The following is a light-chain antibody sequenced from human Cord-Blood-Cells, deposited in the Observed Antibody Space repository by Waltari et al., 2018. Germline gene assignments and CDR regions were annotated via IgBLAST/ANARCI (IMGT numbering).Light chain of an antibody. CDR2: RNN. J-gene: IGLJ3*02. V-gene: IGLV1-47*01. CDR1: SSNLGSNY. CDR3: AAWDDSLSGWV. Sequence: QSVLTQPPSASGTPGQRVTISFSGSSSNLGSNYVYWYQQLPGTAPKLLIYRNNQRPSGVPDRFSGSKSGTSASLAISGLRSEDEADYYCAAWDDSLSGWVFGGGTKLTVL.